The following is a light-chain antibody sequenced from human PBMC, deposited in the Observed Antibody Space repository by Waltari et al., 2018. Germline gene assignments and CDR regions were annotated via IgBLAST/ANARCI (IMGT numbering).Light chain of an antibody. CDR2: TVS. CDR3: MQGTHFPFT. Sequence: DVVLTQSPLSLPITPGQPASMTCRSSQSLLHLNGNTYLSWFLQKPGQPPRRLLSTVSIRDSGVPDRFSGSGAGTDFTLTISRVETEDVGVYYCMQGTHFPFTFGPGTKLNI. V-gene: IGKV2-30*02. J-gene: IGKJ3*01. CDR1: QSLLHLNGNTY.